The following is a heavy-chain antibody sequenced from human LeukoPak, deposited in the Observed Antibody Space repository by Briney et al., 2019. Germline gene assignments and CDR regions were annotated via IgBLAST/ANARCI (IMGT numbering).Heavy chain of an antibody. Sequence: GRSLRLSCAASGFTFDDYAMHWVRQAPGKGLEWVSGISWNSGSIGYADSVKGRFTISRDNAKNSLYLQMNSLRAEDTAVYYCASWSDWGQGTLVTVSS. CDR1: GFTFDDYA. J-gene: IGHJ4*02. CDR2: ISWNSGSI. D-gene: IGHD6-13*01. CDR3: ASWSD. V-gene: IGHV3-9*01.